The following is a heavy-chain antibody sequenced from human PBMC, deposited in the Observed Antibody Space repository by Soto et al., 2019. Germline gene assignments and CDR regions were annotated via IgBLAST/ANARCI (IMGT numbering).Heavy chain of an antibody. CDR3: ASAAADMWRYYGS. D-gene: IGHD3-10*01. CDR2: INHSGST. V-gene: IGHV4-34*01. J-gene: IGHJ5*02. CDR1: GGSFSGYY. Sequence: QVQLQQWGAGLLKPSETLSLTCAVYGGSFSGYYWSWIRQPPGKGLEWIVEINHSGSTNYNPSLKTRVTISVDTSKNQFSLKLSSVTAADTAVYYCASAAADMWRYYGSWGQGTLFTVSS.